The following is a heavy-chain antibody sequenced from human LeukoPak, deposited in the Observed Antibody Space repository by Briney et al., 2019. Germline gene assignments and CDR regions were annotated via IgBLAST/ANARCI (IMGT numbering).Heavy chain of an antibody. D-gene: IGHD3-16*01. Sequence: PGGSLRLSCAASGFTSSNTWMAWVRQAPGKGLDWVANINQDGGTRQYADSVRGRFTISRDNAKNSLYLEMNSLRAEDTGLYHCARDMKGNLDYWGQGTLVTVSS. CDR1: GFTSSNTW. V-gene: IGHV3-7*01. J-gene: IGHJ4*02. CDR3: ARDMKGNLDY. CDR2: INQDGGTR.